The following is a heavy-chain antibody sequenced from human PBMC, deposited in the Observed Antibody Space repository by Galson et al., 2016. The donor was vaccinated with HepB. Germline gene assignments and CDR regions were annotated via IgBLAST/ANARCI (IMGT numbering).Heavy chain of an antibody. Sequence: SVKVSCKASGYTFTGYYIHWVRQAPGQGLEWMGWINPNSGGTNYAQKFQGWVTMTRDTSISTAYMELSRLRSDDTAVYYCARERDAYNKYHFYGLDVWGQGTTVTVSS. CDR1: GYTFTGYY. CDR3: ARERDAYNKYHFYGLDV. CDR2: INPNSGGT. J-gene: IGHJ6*02. D-gene: IGHD5-24*01. V-gene: IGHV1-2*04.